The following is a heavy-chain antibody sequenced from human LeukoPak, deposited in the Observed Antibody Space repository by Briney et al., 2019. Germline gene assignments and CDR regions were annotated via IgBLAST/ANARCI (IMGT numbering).Heavy chain of an antibody. V-gene: IGHV3-74*01. Sequence: PGGSLRLSCAASGFTSSSYWMHWVRQAPGKGLVWVSRINSDGSTTNYADSVKGRFTISRDNAENTLYLQMNSLRVDDTAVYYCARRVSATRWFDPWGQGTLVTVSS. D-gene: IGHD2-15*01. CDR3: ARRVSATRWFDP. J-gene: IGHJ5*02. CDR2: INSDGSTT. CDR1: GFTSSSYW.